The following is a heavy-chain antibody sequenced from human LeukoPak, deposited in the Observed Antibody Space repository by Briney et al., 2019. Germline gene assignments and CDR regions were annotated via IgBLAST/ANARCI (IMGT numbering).Heavy chain of an antibody. D-gene: IGHD2-2*01. V-gene: IGHV1-8*01. Sequence: GASVKVSCKASGYTFTSYDINWVRQATEQGLEWMGWMNPNSGNTGYAQKFQGRVTMTRNTSISTAYMELSSLRSEDTAVYYCARDLRVPAAMIMGYWGQGTLVTVSS. CDR2: MNPNSGNT. J-gene: IGHJ4*02. CDR3: ARDLRVPAAMIMGY. CDR1: GYTFTSYD.